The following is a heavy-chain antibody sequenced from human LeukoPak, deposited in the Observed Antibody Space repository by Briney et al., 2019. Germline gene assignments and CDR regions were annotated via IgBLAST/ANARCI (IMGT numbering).Heavy chain of an antibody. V-gene: IGHV4-34*01. CDR2: INHSGTT. D-gene: IGHD2-15*01. Sequence: PSETLSLTCAVYGGSFSTYYWSWIRQPPGKGLEWIGEINHSGTTNYNPSLKSRVTMSLDMSKNQFSLKLNSVTAADTAVYHCARFSRGVGAAPDYWGQGTLVTVSS. CDR3: ARFSRGVGAAPDY. CDR1: GGSFSTYY. J-gene: IGHJ4*02.